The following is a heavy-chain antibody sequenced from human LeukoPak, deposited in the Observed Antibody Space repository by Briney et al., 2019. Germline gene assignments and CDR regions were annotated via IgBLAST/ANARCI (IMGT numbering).Heavy chain of an antibody. V-gene: IGHV3-66*01. CDR2: IYSGGSA. CDR3: ARVAPGSSYFDY. J-gene: IGHJ4*02. Sequence: GGPLRLSCAASGFTVSSNYMSWVRQAPGKGLEWVSVIYSGGSACYADSVKGRFTISRDNSKNTLYLQMNSLRAEDTAVYYCARVAPGSSYFDYWGQGTLVTVSS. CDR1: GFTVSSNY. D-gene: IGHD1-26*01.